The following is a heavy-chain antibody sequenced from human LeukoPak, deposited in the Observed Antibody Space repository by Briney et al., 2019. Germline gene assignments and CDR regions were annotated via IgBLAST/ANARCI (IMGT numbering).Heavy chain of an antibody. Sequence: PGGSLRPSCAASGFTFSSYSMNWVRQAPGKGLEWVSSISSSSSYIYYADSVKGRFTISRDNAKNSLYLQMNSLRAEDTAVYYCARDSPDYGDYVPFDYWGQGTLVTVSS. CDR3: ARDSPDYGDYVPFDY. V-gene: IGHV3-21*01. D-gene: IGHD4-17*01. J-gene: IGHJ4*02. CDR2: ISSSSSYI. CDR1: GFTFSSYS.